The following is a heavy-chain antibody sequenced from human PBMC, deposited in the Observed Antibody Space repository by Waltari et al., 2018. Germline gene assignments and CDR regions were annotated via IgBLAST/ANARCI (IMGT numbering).Heavy chain of an antibody. CDR3: AKGPAARTNWFDP. CDR2: ISGSGSKI. CDR1: GFIFSRYD. Sequence: EVQLLESGGGLVQPGGSLRLSGAASGFIFSRYDMRWVRQAPGKGLEWVSGISGSGSKIHYADSVRGRFTISRDNSKNTVYLQMNSLRAEDTAVYYCAKGPAARTNWFDPWGQGTLVTVSS. V-gene: IGHV3-23*01. J-gene: IGHJ5*02. D-gene: IGHD2-2*01.